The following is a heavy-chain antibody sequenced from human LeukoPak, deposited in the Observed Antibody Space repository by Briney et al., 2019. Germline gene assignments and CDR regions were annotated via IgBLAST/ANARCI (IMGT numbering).Heavy chain of an antibody. CDR1: GAFITNSHW. CDR2: IYHSGTT. CDR3: ATYFYGEYGSYYFDY. J-gene: IGHJ4*02. D-gene: IGHD4-17*01. Sequence: PSETLSLTCTVSGAFITNSHWWSWARQPPGKGLEWIGEIYHSGTTNYNPSLQSRVTMSVDKSKNQFSLKLSSVTAADTAVYYCATYFYGEYGSYYFDYWGQGTLVTVSS. V-gene: IGHV4-4*02.